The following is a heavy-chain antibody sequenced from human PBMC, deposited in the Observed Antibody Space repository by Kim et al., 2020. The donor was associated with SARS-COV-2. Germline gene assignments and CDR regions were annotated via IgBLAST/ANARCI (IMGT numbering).Heavy chain of an antibody. D-gene: IGHD6-6*01. J-gene: IGHJ4*02. CDR1: GFTFSSYA. Sequence: GGSLRLSCAASGFTFSSYAMHWVRQAPGKGLEWVAVISYDGSNKYYADSVKGRFTISRDNSKNTLYLQMNSLRAEDTAVYYCARDLSIAARPGIFDYWGQGTLVTVSS. V-gene: IGHV3-30-3*01. CDR3: ARDLSIAARPGIFDY. CDR2: ISYDGSNK.